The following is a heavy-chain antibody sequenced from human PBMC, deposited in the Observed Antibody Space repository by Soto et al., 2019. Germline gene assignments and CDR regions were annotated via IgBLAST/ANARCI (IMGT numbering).Heavy chain of an antibody. CDR2: INAGNGNT. J-gene: IGHJ4*02. D-gene: IGHD6-19*01. Sequence: ASVKVSCKASGYTFTCYSMHWVRQAPGQRLEWMGWINAGNGNTKYSQKFQGRVTITRDTSASTAYMELSSLRSEDTAVYYCARAVAVAADFDYWGQGTLVTVSS. CDR1: GYTFTCYS. CDR3: ARAVAVAADFDY. V-gene: IGHV1-3*01.